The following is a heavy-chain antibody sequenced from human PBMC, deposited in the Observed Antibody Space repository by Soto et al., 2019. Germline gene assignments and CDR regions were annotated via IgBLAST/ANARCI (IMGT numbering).Heavy chain of an antibody. V-gene: IGHV1-2*02. J-gene: IGHJ4*02. CDR2: FNPSSGDT. D-gene: IGHD6-19*01. Sequence: ASVKVSCKASGYIFTAYSMHWVRQAPGQGLEWVGWFNPSSGDTIYAQKFQGRVTLTGDTSISTAYMELYSLTSDDTAVYYCAREASAVISLDYWGQGTLVTVSS. CDR1: GYIFTAYS. CDR3: AREASAVISLDY.